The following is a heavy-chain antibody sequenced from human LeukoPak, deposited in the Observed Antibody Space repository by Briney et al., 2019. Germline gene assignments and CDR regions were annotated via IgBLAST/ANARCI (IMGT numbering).Heavy chain of an antibody. CDR3: ARHGLSSDMDV. J-gene: IGHJ6*02. V-gene: IGHV5-10-1*01. CDR2: IDPSDSYT. Sequence: GESLRISFKGFGYSFISYWITWVRQMPGKGLEWMGTIDPSDSYTDYSPSFQGHVTISADKSISTAYLQWSSLKASDTAMYYCARHGLSSDMDVWGQGTTVIVSS. D-gene: IGHD3-10*01. CDR1: GYSFISYW.